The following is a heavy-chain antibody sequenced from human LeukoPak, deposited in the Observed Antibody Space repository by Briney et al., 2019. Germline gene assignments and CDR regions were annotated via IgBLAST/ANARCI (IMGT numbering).Heavy chain of an antibody. CDR1: GYTFTSYA. CDR3: ARGYYDSSGPGGY. V-gene: IGHV1-3*01. D-gene: IGHD3-22*01. CDR2: INAGNGDT. J-gene: IGHJ4*02. Sequence: ASVKVSCKASGYTFTSYAMHWVRQAPGQRLEWMGWINAGNGDTKYSQKFQGRVTITRDTSASIAYMELSSPRSEDTAVYYCARGYYDSSGPGGYWGQGTLVTVSS.